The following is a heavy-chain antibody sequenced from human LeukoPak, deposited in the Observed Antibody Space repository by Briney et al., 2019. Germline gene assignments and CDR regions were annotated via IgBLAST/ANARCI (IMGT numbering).Heavy chain of an antibody. D-gene: IGHD6-13*01. Sequence: GRSLRLSCAASGFTFSSYGMHWVRQAPGKGLEWVAVKWYGGSNKYYADSVKGRFTISRDNSKNTLYLQMNSLRAEDTAVYYCAKDRSSSWSLDYWGQGTLVTVSS. CDR1: GFTFSSYG. CDR3: AKDRSSSWSLDY. J-gene: IGHJ4*02. CDR2: KWYGGSNK. V-gene: IGHV3-30*18.